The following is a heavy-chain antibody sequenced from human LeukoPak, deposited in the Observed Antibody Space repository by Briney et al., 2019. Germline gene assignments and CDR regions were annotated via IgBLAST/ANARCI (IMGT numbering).Heavy chain of an antibody. V-gene: IGHV4-39*02. CDR2: IYYSGST. Sequence: LETLSLTCTVSGGSISSSSYYWGWIRQPPGKGLEWIGSIYYSGSTYYNPSLKSRVTISVDTSKNQFSLKLSSVTAADTAVYYCARDEGSGWYYFDYWGQGTLVTVSS. CDR1: GGSISSSSYY. D-gene: IGHD6-19*01. J-gene: IGHJ4*02. CDR3: ARDEGSGWYYFDY.